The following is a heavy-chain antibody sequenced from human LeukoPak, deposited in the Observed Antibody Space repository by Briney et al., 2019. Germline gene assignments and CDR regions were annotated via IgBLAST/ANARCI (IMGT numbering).Heavy chain of an antibody. CDR2: INPNSGGT. Sequence: ASVKVSRKASGYTFTGYYMHWVRQAPGQGLEWMGWINPNSGGTNYAQKFQGRVTMTRDTSISTAYMELSRLRSDDTAVYYCARKEYSSSSDPFDYWGQGTLVTVSS. CDR3: ARKEYSSSSDPFDY. D-gene: IGHD6-6*01. J-gene: IGHJ4*02. V-gene: IGHV1-2*02. CDR1: GYTFTGYY.